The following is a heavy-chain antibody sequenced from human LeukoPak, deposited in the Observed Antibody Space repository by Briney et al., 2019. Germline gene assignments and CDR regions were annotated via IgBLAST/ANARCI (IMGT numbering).Heavy chain of an antibody. CDR2: IKRDGGDK. CDR1: GFTYSSYW. J-gene: IGHJ4*02. V-gene: IGHV3-7*01. Sequence: GGSLRLSCAASGFTYSSYWMNWVRQAPGKGLEWVASIKRDGGDKYHVDSVKGRFTISRDNAKNSLSLQMNSLRAEDTAVYYCARRDHGDYGEEYWGQGTLVTVSS. D-gene: IGHD4-17*01. CDR3: ARRDHGDYGEEY.